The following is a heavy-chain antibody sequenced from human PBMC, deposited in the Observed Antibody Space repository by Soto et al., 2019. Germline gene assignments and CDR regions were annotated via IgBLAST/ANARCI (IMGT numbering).Heavy chain of an antibody. V-gene: IGHV4-39*02. CDR2: IYYSGGT. J-gene: IGHJ4*02. D-gene: IGHD6-13*01. Sequence: PSETLSLTCTVSGGSISSSSYFWGWIRPPPGKGLEWIGSIYYSGGTYYNPSLKSRVTISVDTSKNQFSLKLSSVTAADTAVYYCARDTQGEQQLVLDYWGQGTLVTVSS. CDR1: GGSISSSSYF. CDR3: ARDTQGEQQLVLDY.